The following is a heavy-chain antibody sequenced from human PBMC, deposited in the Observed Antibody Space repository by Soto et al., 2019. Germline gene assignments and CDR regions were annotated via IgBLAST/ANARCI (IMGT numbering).Heavy chain of an antibody. Sequence: ASVKVSCKASGYTFTSYGISWVRQAPGQGLEWMGWISAYNGNTNYAQKLQGRVTMTTDTSTSTAYMELRSLRSDDKAVYYCASTRYCSSTSCPRDYYYYYMDVWGKGTTVTVSS. CDR1: GYTFTSYG. D-gene: IGHD2-2*01. V-gene: IGHV1-18*01. CDR2: ISAYNGNT. CDR3: ASTRYCSSTSCPRDYYYYYMDV. J-gene: IGHJ6*03.